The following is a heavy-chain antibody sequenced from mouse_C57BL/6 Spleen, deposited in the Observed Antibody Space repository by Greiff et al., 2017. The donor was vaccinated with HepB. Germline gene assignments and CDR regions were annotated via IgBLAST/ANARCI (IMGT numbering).Heavy chain of an antibody. J-gene: IGHJ4*01. Sequence: QVQLQQPGAELVRPGSSVKLSCKASGYTFTSYWMHWVKQRPIQGLEWIGNIDPSDSETHYNQKFKDKATFTVDKSSSTAYMQLSSLTSEDSAVYYCARRRGGAMDYWGQGTSVTVSS. CDR2: IDPSDSET. CDR3: ARRRGGAMDY. CDR1: GYTFTSYW. V-gene: IGHV1-52*01.